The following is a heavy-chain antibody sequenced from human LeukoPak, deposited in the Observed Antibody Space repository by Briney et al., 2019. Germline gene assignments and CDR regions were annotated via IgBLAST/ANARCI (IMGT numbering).Heavy chain of an antibody. CDR3: ATYRQVLLPFES. J-gene: IGHJ4*02. D-gene: IGHD2-8*02. V-gene: IGHV3-23*01. Sequence: GGSLRLSCAVSGFTFSNYVMIWVRQAPGKGLEWVSAISGTGANTFYADSVKGRFTMSRDKPKNILYLQMNSLRAEDTALYYCATYRQVLLPFESWGQGTLVTVSS. CDR2: ISGTGANT. CDR1: GFTFSNYV.